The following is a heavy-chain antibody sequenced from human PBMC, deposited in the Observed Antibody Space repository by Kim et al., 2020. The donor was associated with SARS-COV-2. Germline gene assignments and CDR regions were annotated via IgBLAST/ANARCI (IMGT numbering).Heavy chain of an antibody. J-gene: IGHJ6*01. D-gene: IGHD1-26*01. CDR3: SQPPGACNAYFYSMSV. V-gene: IGHV3-23*01. CDR2: FATGLGIA. Sequence: GGSLRLSCLASGFSIDNYVMNWVRQSPGKGLEWVSAFATGLGIAHYGDSVRGRFTVSRDTSKNTLYLEMTSLRAEDTAVYYCSQPPGACNAYFYSMSVWG. CDR1: GFSIDNYV.